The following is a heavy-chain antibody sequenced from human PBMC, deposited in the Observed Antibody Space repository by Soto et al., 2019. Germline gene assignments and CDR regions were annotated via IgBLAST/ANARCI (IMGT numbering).Heavy chain of an antibody. CDR2: IYYSGST. D-gene: IGHD6-6*01. V-gene: IGHV4-59*01. J-gene: IGHJ5*02. Sequence: SETLSLTCTVSGGSISTSYWSWIRQPPGKGLEWIGYIYYSGSTNYNPSLKSRVTISVDTSKNQFSLKLTSATAADTAVYYCARGYSRSPNWFDPWGQGTLVTVSS. CDR1: GGSISTSY. CDR3: ARGYSRSPNWFDP.